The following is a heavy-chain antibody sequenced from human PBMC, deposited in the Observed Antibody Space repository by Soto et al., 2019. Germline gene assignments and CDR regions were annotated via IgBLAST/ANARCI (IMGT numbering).Heavy chain of an antibody. V-gene: IGHV3-21*01. Sequence: GGSMILSCAGSGFTFSSYSMNWVLQAPGKGLEWVSSISSSSSYIYYADSVKGRFTISRDNAKNSLYLQMNSLRAEDTAVYYCARMGVATRSFDYWGQGTMVTVSS. CDR3: ARMGVATRSFDY. D-gene: IGHD2-15*01. CDR1: GFTFSSYS. J-gene: IGHJ4*02. CDR2: ISSSSSYI.